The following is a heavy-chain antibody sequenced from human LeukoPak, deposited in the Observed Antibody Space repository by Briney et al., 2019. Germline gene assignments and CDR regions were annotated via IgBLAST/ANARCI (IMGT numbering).Heavy chain of an antibody. D-gene: IGHD5-18*01. V-gene: IGHV4-34*01. CDR1: GGSFSGYY. Sequence: SETLSLTCAVYGGSFSGYYWSWIRQPPGKGLEWIGEINHSGSTNYNPSLKSRVTISVDTSKNQFSLKLSSVTAADTAVYYCAREGRGYSHGVSWGQGTLVTVSS. CDR2: INHSGST. J-gene: IGHJ4*02. CDR3: AREGRGYSHGVS.